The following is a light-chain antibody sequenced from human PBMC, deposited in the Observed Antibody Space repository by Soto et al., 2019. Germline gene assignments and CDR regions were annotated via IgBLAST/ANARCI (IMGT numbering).Light chain of an antibody. V-gene: IGKV3-11*01. CDR1: QSVSSY. CDR3: QQRSNWT. J-gene: IGKJ4*01. CDR2: DAS. Sequence: EIVLTQSPATLSLSPGERATLSCRASQSVSSYLAWYQQKPGQAPRLLIYDASNRATAIPARFSGSGSGTDFTLTISSLEPEDVAVYYCQQRSNWTFGGGTKVEIK.